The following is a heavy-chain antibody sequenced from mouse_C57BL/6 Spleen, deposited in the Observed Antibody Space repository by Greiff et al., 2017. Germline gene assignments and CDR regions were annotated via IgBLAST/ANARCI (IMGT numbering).Heavy chain of an antibody. CDR3: ARHFDGSYAMDD. D-gene: IGHD2-3*01. CDR1: GFSLTSYG. J-gene: IGHJ4*01. CDR2: IWSDGST. Sequence: QVQLQQSGPGLVAPSQSLSITCTVSGFSLTSYGVHWVRQPPGKGLEWLVVIWSDGSTTYNSALKSRLSISKDNSKSQVFLKMNSLQTDDTAMYYCARHFDGSYAMDDWGQGTSVTVSS. V-gene: IGHV2-6-1*01.